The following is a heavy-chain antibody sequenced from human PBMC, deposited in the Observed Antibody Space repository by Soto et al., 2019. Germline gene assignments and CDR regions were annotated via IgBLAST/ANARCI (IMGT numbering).Heavy chain of an antibody. CDR3: ARSRSGSWYYFDH. CDR2: IYYIGTT. V-gene: IGHV4-39*02. D-gene: IGHD6-13*01. J-gene: IGHJ4*02. CDR1: GGSISSSLYY. Sequence: QLQLQESGPGLVKPSETLSLTCTVSGGSISSSLYYWGWIRQPPGKGLEWIGSIYYIGTTYYNPSFKIRVTISVDTSKNHFSLRLSSVTAADTAVYYCARSRSGSWYYFDHWGQGTLVTVSS.